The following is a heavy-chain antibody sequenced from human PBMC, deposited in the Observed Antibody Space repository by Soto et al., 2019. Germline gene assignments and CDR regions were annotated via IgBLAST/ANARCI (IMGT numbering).Heavy chain of an antibody. J-gene: IGHJ4*02. V-gene: IGHV3-73*01. CDR2: IRDRAYNYAT. CDR3: TRLISAAQDY. D-gene: IGHD3-10*01. Sequence: EVLLVESGGGVFQPGGSLKLSCVASGFVFKDASIHWVRQASGKGLEWVGRIRDRAYNYATAYTASVKGRFTISRDDSTHKAYLQMNSLRTEDTAIYYCTRLISAAQDYWGQGTLVTVSS. CDR1: GFVFKDAS.